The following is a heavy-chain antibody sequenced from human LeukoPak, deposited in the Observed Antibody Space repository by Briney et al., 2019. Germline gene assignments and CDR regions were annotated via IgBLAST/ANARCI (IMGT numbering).Heavy chain of an antibody. CDR2: IRSKAYGGTT. CDR3: TSSSSGWYGGGFDY. J-gene: IGHJ4*02. Sequence: PGGSLRLSCTASGFTFGDYAMSWFRQAPGKGLEWVGFIRSKAYGGTTEYAASVKGRFTISRDDSKSIAYLQMNSLKTEDTAVYYCTSSSSGWYGGGFDYGGQGTLVTVSS. CDR1: GFTFGDYA. V-gene: IGHV3-49*03. D-gene: IGHD6-19*01.